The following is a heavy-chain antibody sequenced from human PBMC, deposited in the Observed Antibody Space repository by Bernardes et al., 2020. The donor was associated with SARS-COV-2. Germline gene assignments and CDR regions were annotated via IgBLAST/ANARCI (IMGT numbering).Heavy chain of an antibody. Sequence: SVKVSCKASGGTFSSYTISWVRQAPGQGLEWMGRIIPILGIANYAQKFQGRVTITADKSTSTAYMELSSLRSEDTAVYYCARESDSSGYYGWRAFDIWGQGTMVTVSS. D-gene: IGHD3-22*01. CDR3: ARESDSSGYYGWRAFDI. V-gene: IGHV1-69*04. J-gene: IGHJ3*02. CDR2: IIPILGIA. CDR1: GGTFSSYT.